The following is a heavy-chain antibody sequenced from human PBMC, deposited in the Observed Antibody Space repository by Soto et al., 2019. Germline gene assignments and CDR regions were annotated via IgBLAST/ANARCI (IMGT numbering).Heavy chain of an antibody. Sequence: EVQLVESGGGLVQPGGSLRLSCAASGFTFSSYSMNWVRQAPGKGLEWVSYISSSSSTIYYADSVKGRFTISRDNAKNSLYLQMNSLRDEDTAVYYCATDVLRFLESSYYYYGMDVCGQGTTVTVSS. CDR2: ISSSSSTI. V-gene: IGHV3-48*02. CDR3: ATDVLRFLESSYYYYGMDV. D-gene: IGHD3-3*01. CDR1: GFTFSSYS. J-gene: IGHJ6*02.